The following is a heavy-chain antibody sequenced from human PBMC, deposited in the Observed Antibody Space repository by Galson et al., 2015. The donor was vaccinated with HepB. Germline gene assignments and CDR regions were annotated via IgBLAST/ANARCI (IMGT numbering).Heavy chain of an antibody. CDR2: INAGNGNT. CDR3: ARAPFIYDSSGYNRWFDP. CDR1: GYTFTSYA. Sequence: AVKFPSKAAGYTFTSYAMHWGRQAPGQRREWMGWINAGNGNTKYSQKFQGRVTITRDTSTSTAYMELSSLSSEDTAVYYCARAPFIYDSSGYNRWFDPWGQGTLVTVSS. D-gene: IGHD3-22*01. V-gene: IGHV1-3*01. J-gene: IGHJ5*02.